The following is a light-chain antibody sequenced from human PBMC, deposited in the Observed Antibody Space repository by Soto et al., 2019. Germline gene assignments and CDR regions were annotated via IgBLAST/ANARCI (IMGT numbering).Light chain of an antibody. CDR3: QQYGNPRIT. J-gene: IGKJ5*01. CDR2: RTS. Sequence: EIVMTQSPATLSVSPGERATLSCRASQSISSNLAWYQQKPGQAPRLLMFRTSSRATGFPARFSGSGSGTDFTLTISRLEPEDFALYFCQQYGNPRITFGQGTRLEIK. V-gene: IGKV3-15*01. CDR1: QSISSN.